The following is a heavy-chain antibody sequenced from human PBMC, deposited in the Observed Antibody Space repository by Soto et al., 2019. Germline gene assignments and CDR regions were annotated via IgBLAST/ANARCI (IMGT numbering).Heavy chain of an antibody. J-gene: IGHJ6*02. CDR2: MNPNSRNP. CDR3: ARAITMVRGVIEPYYYYYYGMDV. CDR1: GYTFTSYD. V-gene: IGHV1-8*01. D-gene: IGHD3-10*01. Sequence: ASVKVSCKASGYTFTSYDINWVRQATGQGLEWMGWMNPNSRNPGYAQKFQGRVTMTRNTSISTAYTEMSSLKSEDTAVYYCARAITMVRGVIEPYYYYYYGMDVWGQGTTVTVSS.